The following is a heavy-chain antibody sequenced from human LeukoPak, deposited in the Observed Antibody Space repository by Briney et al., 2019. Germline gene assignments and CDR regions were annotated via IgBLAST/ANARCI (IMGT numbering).Heavy chain of an antibody. CDR3: ASSGWYSTPNWFDP. Sequence: PGGSLRLSCAASGFTFSRSWMHWVRQAPGKGLEWVASIKEDGSEKYYVDSVKGRFTTSRDNAKNSLYLQMSSLRAEDTAMYYCASSGWYSTPNWFDPWGQGTLVIVSS. J-gene: IGHJ5*02. D-gene: IGHD6-19*01. CDR1: GFTFSRSW. CDR2: IKEDGSEK. V-gene: IGHV3-7*01.